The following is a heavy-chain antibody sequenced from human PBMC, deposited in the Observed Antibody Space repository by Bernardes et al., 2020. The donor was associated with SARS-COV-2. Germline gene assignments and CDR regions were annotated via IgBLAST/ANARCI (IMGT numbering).Heavy chain of an antibody. Sequence: ASVKVSCKASGYTFTGYYLHWVRQAPGQRLEYMGWMNPNSGGTNYAQKFRGRVTMTRDTSINTAYMELSRLMFDDTAVYFCARDLELDRRSSDGFDLWGQGTLVTVSS. J-gene: IGHJ3*01. D-gene: IGHD1-1*01. CDR3: ARDLELDRRSSDGFDL. V-gene: IGHV1-2*02. CDR2: MNPNSGGT. CDR1: GYTFTGYY.